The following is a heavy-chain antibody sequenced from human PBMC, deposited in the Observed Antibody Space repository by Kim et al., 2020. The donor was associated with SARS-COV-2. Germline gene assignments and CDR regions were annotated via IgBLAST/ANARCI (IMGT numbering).Heavy chain of an antibody. Sequence: SETLSLTCTVSGGSISSSSYYWGWIRQPPGKGLEWIGSIYYSGSTYYNPSLKSRVTISVDTSKNQFSLKLSSVTAADTAVYYCARHVSRGTHLFDYWGQGTLVTVSS. CDR2: IYYSGST. V-gene: IGHV4-39*01. J-gene: IGHJ4*02. CDR1: GGSISSSSYY. D-gene: IGHD3-10*01. CDR3: ARHVSRGTHLFDY.